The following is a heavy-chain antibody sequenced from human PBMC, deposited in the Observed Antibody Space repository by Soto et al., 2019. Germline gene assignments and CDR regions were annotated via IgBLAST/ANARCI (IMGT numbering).Heavy chain of an antibody. CDR3: ARDLYYYGSGSYWCDP. J-gene: IGHJ5*02. D-gene: IGHD3-10*01. CDR2: IYYSGST. Sequence: QVQLQESGPGLVKPSQTLSLTCTVSGGSISSGGYYWSWIRQHPGKGLEWIGYIYYSGSTYYNPSLRSRVTRSVDTSKHQCSLKLSSVTAAATAVYYCARDLYYYGSGSYWCDPWGQGTLVTVSS. V-gene: IGHV4-31*03. CDR1: GGSISSGGYY.